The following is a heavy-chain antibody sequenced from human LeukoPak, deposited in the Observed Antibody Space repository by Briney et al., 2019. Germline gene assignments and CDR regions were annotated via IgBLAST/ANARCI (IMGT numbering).Heavy chain of an antibody. D-gene: IGHD6-6*01. J-gene: IGHJ4*01. V-gene: IGHV3-9*01. CDR2: ISWNSGNI. CDR1: GFNFDGYA. CDR3: VKGMKAGAFSSPSDY. Sequence: GGSLRPSCAASGFNFDGYAVHWVRQVPGKGLEWVSGISWNSGNIAYADAVKGRLTISRDNAKNSLYLQMNSLRTEDTAFYYCVKGMKAGAFSSPSDYWGHRKLCPVSS.